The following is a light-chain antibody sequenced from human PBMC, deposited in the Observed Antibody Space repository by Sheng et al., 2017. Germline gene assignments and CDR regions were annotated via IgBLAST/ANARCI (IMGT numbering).Light chain of an antibody. Sequence: DIQMTQSPSTLSASVGDRVTITCRASQSISDWLAWYQQKPGKAPKILIYKASSLESGVPSRFSGSGSGTEFTLTISSLQPDDVATYYCQEYASFSWTFGQGTKVEIK. CDR3: QEYASFSWT. CDR2: KAS. CDR1: QSISDW. J-gene: IGKJ1*01. V-gene: IGKV1-5*03.